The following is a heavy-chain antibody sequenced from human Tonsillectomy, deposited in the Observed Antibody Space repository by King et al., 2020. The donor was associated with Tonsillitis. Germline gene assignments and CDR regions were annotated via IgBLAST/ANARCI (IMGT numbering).Heavy chain of an antibody. CDR1: GYMYANYW. CDR3: ARGNIVSFGRDVVANWLDS. D-gene: IGHD3-16*02. CDR2: TNPSDFNT. J-gene: IGHJ5*01. Sequence: QLVQSGPEVKKPGESLRISCTGSGYMYANYWIVWVRQMPGKGLEWMGSTNPSDFNTDYSPSYQGHVTISTDKSVNTAYLQWSSLRASDTAIYYCARGNIVSFGRDVVANWLDSWGQRSLLTLSS. V-gene: IGHV5-10-1*03.